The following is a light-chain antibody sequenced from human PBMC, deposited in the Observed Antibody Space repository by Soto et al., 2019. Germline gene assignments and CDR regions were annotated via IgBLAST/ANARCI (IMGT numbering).Light chain of an antibody. V-gene: IGKV3-11*02. CDR1: QSINNY. CDR2: DAF. CDR3: QQRNIRRT. J-gene: IGKJ5*01. Sequence: EIVLTQSPATLSLSPGQRATLSFRASQSINNYLAWYQQKPGQAPRLLIFDAFNRATGIPARFSGSGSGRDFTLTIDSLEPEDFAIYYCQQRNIRRTFGQGTRLEIK.